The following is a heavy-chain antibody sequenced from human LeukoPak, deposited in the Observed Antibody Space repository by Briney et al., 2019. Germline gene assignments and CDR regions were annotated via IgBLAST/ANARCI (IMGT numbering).Heavy chain of an antibody. CDR2: INPSGGST. CDR3: ARDEGDTGYDSPGY. Sequence: ASVKVSCKASGYTFTSYDINWVRQAPGQGLEWMGIINPSGGSTNYAQKFQGRVTMTRDTSTSTVYMELGSLRSGDTAVYYCARDEGDTGYDSPGYWGQGTLVTVSS. V-gene: IGHV1-46*03. D-gene: IGHD5-12*01. CDR1: GYTFTSYD. J-gene: IGHJ4*02.